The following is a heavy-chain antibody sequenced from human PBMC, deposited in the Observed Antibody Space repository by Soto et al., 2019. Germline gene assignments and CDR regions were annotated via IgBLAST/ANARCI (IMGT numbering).Heavy chain of an antibody. D-gene: IGHD1-26*01. Sequence: PGECLKSSCKGSGYSFTSYWISWVRQMPGKGLEWMGRIDPSDSYTNYSPSFQGHVTISADKSIGTAYLQWSSLKASDTAMYYCATGSAGATGFFWFDPWGQGTLVTVSS. CDR3: ATGSAGATGFFWFDP. V-gene: IGHV5-10-1*01. CDR2: IDPSDSYT. J-gene: IGHJ5*02. CDR1: GYSFTSYW.